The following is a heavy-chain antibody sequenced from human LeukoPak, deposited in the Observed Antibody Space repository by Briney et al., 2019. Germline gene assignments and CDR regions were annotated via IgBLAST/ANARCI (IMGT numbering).Heavy chain of an antibody. CDR1: GFTVSSNY. CDR3: ARDQYYDSSGPTAYFDY. CDR2: IYSGGST. V-gene: IGHV3-66*01. Sequence: PGGSLRLSCAASGFTVSSNYMSWVRQAPGKGLEWVSVIYSGGSTYYADSVKGRFTISRDNSKNMLYLQMNRLRAEDTAVYYCARDQYYDSSGPTAYFDYWGQGTLVTVSS. J-gene: IGHJ4*02. D-gene: IGHD3-22*01.